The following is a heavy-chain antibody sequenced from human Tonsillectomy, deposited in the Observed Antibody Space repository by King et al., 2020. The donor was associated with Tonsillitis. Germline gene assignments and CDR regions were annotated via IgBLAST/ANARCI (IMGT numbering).Heavy chain of an antibody. CDR3: AREYCNSTSCYYFDQ. V-gene: IGHV3-7*01. CDR2: IKQDGSKK. J-gene: IGHJ4*02. CDR1: GITFSTSW. Sequence: VQLVESGGGLVQPGGSLRLSCAASGITFSTSWMSWVRQAPGKGLEWVATIKQDGSKKYYVDSVKGRFTISRDNAKSSLYLQMNSLRAEDTAVYYCAREYCNSTSCYYFDQWGRGTLVTVSS. D-gene: IGHD2-2*01.